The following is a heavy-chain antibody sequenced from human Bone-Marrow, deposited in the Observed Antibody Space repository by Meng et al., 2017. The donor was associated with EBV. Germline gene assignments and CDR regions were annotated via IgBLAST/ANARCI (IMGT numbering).Heavy chain of an antibody. Sequence: VQLVESGGGLVQPXGSLRLSCAASGFTFSSFGMHWVRQAPGKGLEWVAVISYDGSNKDYADSVKGRFTISRDNSKNTLYLQMNSLRAEDTAVYYCAKDFVFGSSWYEGPHYWGQGTLVTVSS. CDR1: GFTFSSFG. D-gene: IGHD6-13*01. V-gene: IGHV3-30*18. CDR3: AKDFVFGSSWYEGPHY. CDR2: ISYDGSNK. J-gene: IGHJ4*02.